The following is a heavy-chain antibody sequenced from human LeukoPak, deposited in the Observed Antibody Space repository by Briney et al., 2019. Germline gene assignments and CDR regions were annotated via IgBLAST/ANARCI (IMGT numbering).Heavy chain of an antibody. J-gene: IGHJ6*02. CDR1: GGSISSGDYY. CDR2: IYYSGST. D-gene: IGHD1-7*01. Sequence: SETLSLTCTVSGGSISSGDYYWSWIRQHPGKGLEWIGYIYYSGSTYYNPPLKSRATISLDTSKKQFSLKLSSVTAADTAVYYCARAYLELRAAYYYGMDVWGQGTTVTVSS. CDR3: ARAYLELRAAYYYGMDV. V-gene: IGHV4-31*03.